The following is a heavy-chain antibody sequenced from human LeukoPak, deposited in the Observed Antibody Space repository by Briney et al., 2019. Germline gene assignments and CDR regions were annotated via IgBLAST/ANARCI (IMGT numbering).Heavy chain of an antibody. CDR1: GGTFSSYA. D-gene: IGHD6-19*01. Sequence: SVKVSCKASGGTFSSYAISWVRQAPGQGLEWMGRIIPILGIANYAQKFQGRVTITADKSTSTAYMELSSLRSEDTAVYYCARDRAGYSSVGGKLTPWGQGTLVTVSS. CDR3: ARDRAGYSSVGGKLTP. CDR2: IIPILGIA. V-gene: IGHV1-69*04. J-gene: IGHJ5*02.